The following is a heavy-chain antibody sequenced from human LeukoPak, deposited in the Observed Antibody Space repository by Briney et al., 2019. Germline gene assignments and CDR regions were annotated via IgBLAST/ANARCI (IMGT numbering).Heavy chain of an antibody. V-gene: IGHV3-23*01. J-gene: IGHJ6*02. CDR2: ISGSGGST. Sequence: PGGSLRLSCAASGFTFSSYAMSWVRQAPGKGLEWVSAISGSGGSTYYADSVKGRFTISRDNSKNTLYLQMNSLRAEDSAVYYCAAAYSSSFSLYYYYGMDVWGQGTTVTVSS. CDR1: GFTFSSYA. CDR3: AAAYSSSFSLYYYYGMDV. D-gene: IGHD6-6*01.